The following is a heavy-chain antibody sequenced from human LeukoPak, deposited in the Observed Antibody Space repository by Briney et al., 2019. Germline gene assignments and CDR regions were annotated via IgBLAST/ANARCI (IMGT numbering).Heavy chain of an antibody. Sequence: GGSLRLSCAASGFTFSSYGMSWVRQAPGKGLQWVSVIIGSGSGTYYADSVKGRFTISRDNSRNTLYLQMNSLRAEDAAVYYCARWYYYETSGLYYGSFDNWGQGTLVTVSS. D-gene: IGHD3-22*01. V-gene: IGHV3-23*01. CDR3: ARWYYYETSGLYYGSFDN. J-gene: IGHJ5*02. CDR2: IIGSGSGT. CDR1: GFTFSSYG.